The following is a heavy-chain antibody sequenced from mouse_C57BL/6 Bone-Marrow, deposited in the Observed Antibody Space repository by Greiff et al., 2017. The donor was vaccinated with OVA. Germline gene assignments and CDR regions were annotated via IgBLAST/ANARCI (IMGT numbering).Heavy chain of an antibody. CDR1: GYTFTDYY. CDR2: INPNNGGT. J-gene: IGHJ2*01. Sequence: VQLQQSGPELVKPGASVKISCKASGYTFTDYYMNWVKQSHGKSLEWIGDINPNNGGTSYNQKFKGKATLTVDKSSSTAYMELRSLTSKDSAVYYCATYPYYFDYWGQGTTLTVSS. V-gene: IGHV1-26*01. CDR3: ATYPYYFDY.